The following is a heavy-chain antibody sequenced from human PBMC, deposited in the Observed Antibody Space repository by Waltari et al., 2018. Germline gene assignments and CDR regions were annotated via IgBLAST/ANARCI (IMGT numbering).Heavy chain of an antibody. CDR2: TRNKANSYTT. Sequence: EVQLVESGGGLVQPGGSLRLSCAASGFTFSDHYMDWVRQAPGKGLEWVGRTRNKANSYTTESAASVKGRFTISRDDSKNSLYLQMNSLKTDDTAVYYCARDLVTWGQGTLVTVSS. CDR1: GFTFSDHY. CDR3: ARDLVT. J-gene: IGHJ4*02. D-gene: IGHD2-21*02. V-gene: IGHV3-72*01.